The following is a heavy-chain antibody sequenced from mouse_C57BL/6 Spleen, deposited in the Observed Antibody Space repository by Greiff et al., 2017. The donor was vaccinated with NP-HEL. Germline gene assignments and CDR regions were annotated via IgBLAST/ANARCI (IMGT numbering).Heavy chain of an antibody. J-gene: IGHJ2*01. D-gene: IGHD1-1*01. CDR1: GFNIKDYY. CDR3: TPYYYGSSSLYFDY. V-gene: IGHV14-1*01. CDR2: IDPEDGDT. Sequence: VQLQQSGAELVRPGASVKLSCTASGFNIKDYYMHWVKQRPEQGLEWIGRIDPEDGDTEYAPKFQGKATMTADTSSNTAYLQLSSLTSEDTAVYYCTPYYYGSSSLYFDYWGQGTTLTVSS.